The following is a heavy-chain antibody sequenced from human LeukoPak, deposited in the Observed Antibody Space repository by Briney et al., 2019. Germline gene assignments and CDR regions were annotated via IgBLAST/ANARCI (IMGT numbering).Heavy chain of an antibody. D-gene: IGHD6-6*01. CDR1: GYTFTIYA. V-gene: IGHV7-4-1*02. CDR2: INTNTGNP. J-gene: IGHJ4*02. CDR3: ARSPEEQLVHVHDY. Sequence: GASVKVSCKASGYTFTIYAMNWVRQAPGQGLEWMGWINTNTGNPTYAQGFTGRFVFSLDTSVSTAYLQISSLKAEDTAVYYCARSPEEQLVHVHDYWGQGTLVTVSS.